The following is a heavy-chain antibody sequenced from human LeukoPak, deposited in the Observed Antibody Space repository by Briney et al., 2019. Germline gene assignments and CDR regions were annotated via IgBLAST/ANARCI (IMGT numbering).Heavy chain of an antibody. Sequence: PSETLSLTCTVSGGSISTYYWSWIRQPPGKGLEWIGYIYYSGSSNYNPSLKSRVTIPVDTSKSQFSLKLSSVTASDTAVYYCASRGGSSWYFDYWGQGTLVTVSS. V-gene: IGHV4-59*08. CDR2: IYYSGSS. J-gene: IGHJ4*02. CDR3: ASRGGSSWYFDY. D-gene: IGHD6-13*01. CDR1: GGSISTYY.